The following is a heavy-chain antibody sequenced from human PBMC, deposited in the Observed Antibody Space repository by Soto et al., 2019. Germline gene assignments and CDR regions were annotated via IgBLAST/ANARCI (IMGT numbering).Heavy chain of an antibody. D-gene: IGHD5-12*01. CDR3: ARSIRGRWLQLGYFQH. Sequence: GASVKVSCKASGYTFTGYYMHWVRQAPGQGLEWMGWINPNSGGTNYAQRFQGRVTMTRDTSISTAYMELSRLRSDGTAVYYCARSIRGRWLQLGYFQHWGQGTLVTVSS. V-gene: IGHV1-2*02. J-gene: IGHJ1*01. CDR1: GYTFTGYY. CDR2: INPNSGGT.